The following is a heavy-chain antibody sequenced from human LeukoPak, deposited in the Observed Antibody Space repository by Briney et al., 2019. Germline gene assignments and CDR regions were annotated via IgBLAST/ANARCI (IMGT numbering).Heavy chain of an antibody. CDR1: GGTFSSYA. CDR2: IIPIFGTA. CDR3: ARGRITIFGVVIIPLDY. Sequence: SVKVSCKASGGTFSSYAISWVRQAPGQGLEWMGGIIPIFGTANYAQKLQGRVTMTTDTSTSTAYMELRSLRSDDTAVYYCARGRITIFGVVIIPLDYWGQGTLVTVSS. V-gene: IGHV1-69*05. J-gene: IGHJ4*02. D-gene: IGHD3-3*01.